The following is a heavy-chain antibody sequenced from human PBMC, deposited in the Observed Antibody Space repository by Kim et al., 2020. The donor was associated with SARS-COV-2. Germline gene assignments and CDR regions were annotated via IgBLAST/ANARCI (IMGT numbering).Heavy chain of an antibody. CDR2: INHSGST. V-gene: IGHV4-34*01. Sequence: SETLSLTCAVYGGSFSGYYWSWIRQPPGKGLEWIGEINHSGSTNYNPSLKSRVTISVDTSKNQFSLKLSSVTAADTAVYYCARGIPHCSSTSCYFNWFDPWGQGTLVTVSS. J-gene: IGHJ5*02. CDR3: ARGIPHCSSTSCYFNWFDP. D-gene: IGHD2-2*01. CDR1: GGSFSGYY.